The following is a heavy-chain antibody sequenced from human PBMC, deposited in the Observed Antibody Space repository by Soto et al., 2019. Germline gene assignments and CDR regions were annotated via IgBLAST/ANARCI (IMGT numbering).Heavy chain of an antibody. D-gene: IGHD3-10*01. CDR3: ARNYGLGAFDI. CDR1: GGSISSYY. J-gene: IGHJ3*02. CDR2: IYYSGST. Sequence: SETLSLTWTVAGGSISSYYWSWIRQPPGKGLEWIGYIYYSGSTNYNPSLKSRVTISVDTSKNQFSLKLSSVTAADTAVYYCARNYGLGAFDIWGQGTMVTVSS. V-gene: IGHV4-59*01.